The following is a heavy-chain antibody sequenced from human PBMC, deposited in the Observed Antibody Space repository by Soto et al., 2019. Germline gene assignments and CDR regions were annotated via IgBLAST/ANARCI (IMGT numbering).Heavy chain of an antibody. CDR2: IIAWGQTI. Sequence: GGSLRLSCEVSGFVLRTYDASWVRQAPGKGLEWLAVIIAWGQTIYSAESARGRFTISRDDAKNTLHLQIDSLTVEDTAVYYCVPRLNPRVPDHWGQGTLVTVSS. D-gene: IGHD3-22*01. CDR1: GFVLRTYD. J-gene: IGHJ4*02. V-gene: IGHV3-23*01. CDR3: VPRLNPRVPDH.